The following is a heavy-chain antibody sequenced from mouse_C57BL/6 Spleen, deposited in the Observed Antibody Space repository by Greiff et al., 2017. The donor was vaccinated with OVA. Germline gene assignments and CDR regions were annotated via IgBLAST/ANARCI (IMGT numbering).Heavy chain of an antibody. J-gene: IGHJ3*01. Sequence: EVKLQASGGGLVQPGGSLKLSCAASGFTFSSYAMSWVRPTPEKRLAWVATISDGGSYTYSPDNVKGRFTISRDNAKNNLYLQMSHLKAEDTAMYYCARETGTSWFAYWGQGTLVTVSA. V-gene: IGHV5-4*01. CDR3: ARETGTSWFAY. CDR2: ISDGGSYT. D-gene: IGHD4-1*01. CDR1: GFTFSSYA.